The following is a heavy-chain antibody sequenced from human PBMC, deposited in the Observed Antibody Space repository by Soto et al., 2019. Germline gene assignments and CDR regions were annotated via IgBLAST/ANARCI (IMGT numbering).Heavy chain of an antibody. V-gene: IGHV4-31*03. CDR3: ARYGSGSYYPTTFDY. CDR2: IYYSGST. Sequence: QVQLQESGPGLVKPSQTLSLTCTVSGGSISSGGYYWSLIRQHPVKVLECIGYIYYSGSTYYNPSLESRVTISVDTSETQFTLRLCSVTAADTAVYYCARYGSGSYYPTTFDYWGQGTLVTVSS. CDR1: GGSISSGGYY. J-gene: IGHJ4*02. D-gene: IGHD3-10*01.